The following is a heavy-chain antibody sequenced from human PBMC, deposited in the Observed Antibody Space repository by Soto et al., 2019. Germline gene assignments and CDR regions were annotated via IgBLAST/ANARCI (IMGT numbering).Heavy chain of an antibody. CDR2: IYYSGST. D-gene: IGHD6-13*01. Sequence: QVQLQESGPGLVKPSETLSLTCTVSGDSISNYYWSWIRQPPGKGLEWIGYIYYSGSTNYNPSLKSRVTISVATSKNQSSLKLSSVTAADTAVYYCARHLWVGSSWYLGAFDIWGQGTMVTVSS. J-gene: IGHJ3*02. CDR1: GDSISNYY. V-gene: IGHV4-59*08. CDR3: ARHLWVGSSWYLGAFDI.